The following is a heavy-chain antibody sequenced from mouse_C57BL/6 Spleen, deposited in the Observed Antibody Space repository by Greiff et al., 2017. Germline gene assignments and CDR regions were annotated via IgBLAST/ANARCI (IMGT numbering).Heavy chain of an antibody. CDR3: ARGSNYEGDFDY. V-gene: IGHV1-69*01. CDR1: GYTFTSYW. J-gene: IGHJ2*01. CDR2: IDPSDSYT. Sequence: QVQLQQPGAELVMPGASVKLSCKASGYTFTSYWMHWVKQRPGQGLEWIGEIDPSDSYTNYNQKFKGKSTLTVDKSSSTAYMQLSSLTSEDSAVYYCARGSNYEGDFDYWGQGTTLTVSS. D-gene: IGHD2-5*01.